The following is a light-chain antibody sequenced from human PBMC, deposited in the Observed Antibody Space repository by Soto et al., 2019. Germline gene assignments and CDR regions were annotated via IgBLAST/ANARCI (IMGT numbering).Light chain of an antibody. CDR1: SSNIGAGYD. CDR2: NNN. J-gene: IGLJ1*01. Sequence: QSVLTQPPSVSGAPGQRVTISCTGSSSNIGAGYDVHWYQRLPGTAPKVLIYNNNNRPSGVPDRFSGSKSDTSASLAIMGLQAEDEADYYCQSYDSSLSGSYVFGTGTKLTVL. CDR3: QSYDSSLSGSYV. V-gene: IGLV1-40*01.